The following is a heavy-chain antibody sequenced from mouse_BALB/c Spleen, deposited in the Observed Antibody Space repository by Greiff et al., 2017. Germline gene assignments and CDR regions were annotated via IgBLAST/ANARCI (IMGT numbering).Heavy chain of an antibody. Sequence: EVKLVESGPSLVKPSQTLSLTCSVTGDSITSGYWNWIRKFPGNKLEYMGYISYSGSTYYNPSLKSRISITRDTSKNQYYLQLNSVTTEDTATYYCARLRDSYYAMDYWGQGTSVTVSS. D-gene: IGHD3-3*01. CDR2: ISYSGST. J-gene: IGHJ4*01. V-gene: IGHV3-8*02. CDR1: GDSITSGY. CDR3: ARLRDSYYAMDY.